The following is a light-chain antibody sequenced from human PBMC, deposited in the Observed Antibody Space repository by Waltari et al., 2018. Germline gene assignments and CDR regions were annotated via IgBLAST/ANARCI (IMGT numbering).Light chain of an antibody. CDR1: SSDVGGYNY. Sequence: QSALTQPASVSGSPGRSITIPCPGTSSDVGGYNYVYWYQQHPGKAPKLMIYDVSKRPSGVSNRFSGSKSGNTASLTISGLQAEDEADYYCSSYTSSSSYVFGTGTKVTVL. J-gene: IGLJ1*01. CDR2: DVS. V-gene: IGLV2-14*01. CDR3: SSYTSSSSYV.